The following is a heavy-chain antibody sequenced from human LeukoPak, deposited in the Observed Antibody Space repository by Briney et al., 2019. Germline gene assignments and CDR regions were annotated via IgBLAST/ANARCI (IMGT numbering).Heavy chain of an antibody. Sequence: GASVKVSCKASGGTFSSYAISWVRQAPGQGLEWMGRIIPILGIANYAQKFQGRVTITADKSTSTAYMELSSLRSEDTAVYYCASPYDSSGYRNWGQGTLVTVSS. CDR1: GGTFSSYA. CDR2: IIPILGIA. CDR3: ASPYDSSGYRN. D-gene: IGHD3-22*01. J-gene: IGHJ4*02. V-gene: IGHV1-69*04.